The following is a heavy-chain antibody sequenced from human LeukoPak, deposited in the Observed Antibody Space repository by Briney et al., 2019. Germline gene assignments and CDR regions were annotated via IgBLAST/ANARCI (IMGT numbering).Heavy chain of an antibody. Sequence: ASGFXFSSXXXNWVRQAPGXGXEWVSSISSSSSYIYYADSVKGRFTISRDNAKNSLYLQMNSLRAEDTAVYYCARDNPQGFDYWGQGTLVTVSS. J-gene: IGHJ4*02. D-gene: IGHD1-14*01. CDR3: ARDNPQGFDY. CDR1: GFXFSSXX. CDR2: ISSSSSYI. V-gene: IGHV3-21*01.